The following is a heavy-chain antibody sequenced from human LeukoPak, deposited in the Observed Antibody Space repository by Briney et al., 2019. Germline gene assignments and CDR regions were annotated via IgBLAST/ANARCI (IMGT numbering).Heavy chain of an antibody. J-gene: IGHJ5*02. D-gene: IGHD1-26*01. V-gene: IGHV4-59*01. CDR2: IYYSGST. CDR3: ARDPSGSYFNWFDP. Sequence: KPSETLSLTCTVSGGSISSYYWSWIRQPPGKGPEWIGYIYYSGSTNYNPSLRSRVTISVDTSKNQFSLKLSSVTAADTAVYYCARDPSGSYFNWFDPWGQGTLVTVSS. CDR1: GGSISSYY.